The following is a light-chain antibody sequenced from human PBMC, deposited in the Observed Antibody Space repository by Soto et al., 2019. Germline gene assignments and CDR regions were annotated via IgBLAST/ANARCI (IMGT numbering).Light chain of an antibody. CDR3: QQFYSIPRT. V-gene: IGKV4-1*01. CDR2: WAS. CDR1: QSVLYSSNNKKY. J-gene: IGKJ4*01. Sequence: DIVMTQSPDSLAVSLGERATINCKSSQSVLYSSNNKKYLAWYQQKPGQPPKLLIYWASTRESGVPDRFSGSGSGTDFTLTISSLQAEDGAVYWCQQFYSIPRTFGGGTKVEIK.